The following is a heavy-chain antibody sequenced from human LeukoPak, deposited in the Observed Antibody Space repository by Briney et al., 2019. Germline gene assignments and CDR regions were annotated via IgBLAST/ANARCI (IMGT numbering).Heavy chain of an antibody. J-gene: IGHJ2*01. Sequence: GSLRLSCAASGFTFSSYWMHWVRQAPGKGLVWVSRIGSDGSNTAYADSVKGRFTIPRDNAKNTLYLQMNSLRAEDTALYYCASDMHSSSWYWYFDLWGRGTLVTVSS. V-gene: IGHV3-74*01. D-gene: IGHD6-13*01. CDR3: ASDMHSSSWYWYFDL. CDR1: GFTFSSYW. CDR2: IGSDGSNT.